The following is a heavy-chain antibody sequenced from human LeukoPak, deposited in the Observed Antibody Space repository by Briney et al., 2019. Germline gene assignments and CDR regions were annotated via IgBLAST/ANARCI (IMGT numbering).Heavy chain of an antibody. CDR1: GFTFSDYY. V-gene: IGHV3-11*01. Sequence: PGGSLRLSCAASGFTFSDYYMSWIRQAPGKGLEWVSYISSSGSTIYYADSVKGRFTISRDNAKNSLYLQMNSLRAEDTAVYYCARGPYSNYADYYFDYWGQGTLVTVSS. CDR2: ISSSGSTI. D-gene: IGHD4-11*01. CDR3: ARGPYSNYADYYFDY. J-gene: IGHJ4*02.